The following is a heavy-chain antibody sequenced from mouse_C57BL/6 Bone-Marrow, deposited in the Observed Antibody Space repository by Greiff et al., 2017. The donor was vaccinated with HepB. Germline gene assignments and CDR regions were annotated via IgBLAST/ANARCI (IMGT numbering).Heavy chain of an antibody. J-gene: IGHJ1*03. CDR2: ISSGSSTI. D-gene: IGHD1-1*01. V-gene: IGHV5-17*01. CDR3: ARDYGSSYSWYFDV. Sequence: EVKLMESGGGLVKPGGSLKLSCAASGFTFSDYGMHWVRQAPEKGLEWVAYISSGSSTIYYADTVKGRFTISRDNAKNTLFLQMTSLRSEDTAMYYCARDYGSSYSWYFDVWGTGTTVTVSS. CDR1: GFTFSDYG.